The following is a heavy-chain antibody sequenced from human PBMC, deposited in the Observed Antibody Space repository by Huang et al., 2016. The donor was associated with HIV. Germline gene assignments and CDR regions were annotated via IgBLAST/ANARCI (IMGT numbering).Heavy chain of an antibody. D-gene: IGHD3-10*01. V-gene: IGHV3-21*01. J-gene: IGHJ6*02. CDR2: IGPSNNDI. CDR3: AKYQDSESYYYGMDV. CDR1: GFTFRSYT. Sequence: EVQLVESGGGLVKPGGSLRLSCVASGFTFRSYTMNWVRQAPGKVLEWVSSIGPSNNDIYYADSLKGRFTISRDDAKNSLYLQMNSLRAEDTAVYYCAKYQDSESYYYGMDVWGQGTPVTVSS.